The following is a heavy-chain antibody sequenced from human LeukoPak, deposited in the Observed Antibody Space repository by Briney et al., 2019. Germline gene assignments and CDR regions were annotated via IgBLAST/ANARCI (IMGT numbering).Heavy chain of an antibody. CDR2: IKQDGSEK. CDR3: ARDSRSSYDFWSGYYPDDFDI. CDR1: GFTFSSYW. Sequence: PGGSLRLSCAASGFTFSSYWMSWVRQAPGKGLEWVANIKQDGSEKYYVDSVKGRFTISRDIAKNSLYLQMNSLRAEDTAVYYCARDSRSSYDFWSGYYPDDFDIWGQGAMVTVSS. J-gene: IGHJ3*02. D-gene: IGHD3-3*01. V-gene: IGHV3-7*01.